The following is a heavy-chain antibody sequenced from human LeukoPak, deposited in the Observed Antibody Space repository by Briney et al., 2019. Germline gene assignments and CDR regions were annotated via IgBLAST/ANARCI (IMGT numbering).Heavy chain of an antibody. CDR3: ARDREGYCSSTSCYRAYFDY. CDR2: RGSDGSTT. D-gene: IGHD2-2*02. Sequence: PGGSLRLSCAASGLTFSNYAMNWVRQPPGKGLEWVSARGSDGSTTKYADSVQGRFIISRDNAKNTLYLQMNSLRAEDTAVYYCARDREGYCSSTSCYRAYFDYWGQGTLVTVSS. J-gene: IGHJ4*02. V-gene: IGHV3-23*01. CDR1: GLTFSNYA.